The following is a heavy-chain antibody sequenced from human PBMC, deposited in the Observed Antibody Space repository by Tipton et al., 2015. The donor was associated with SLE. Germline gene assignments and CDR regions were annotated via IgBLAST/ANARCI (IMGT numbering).Heavy chain of an antibody. V-gene: IGHV4-39*01. Sequence: LRLSCTVSGGSISSSSYYWGWIRQPPGKGLEWIGEVDHSGSTNYNPSLKSRVTILVDTSKNQFSLKLSSVTAADTAVYYCARRGGLTGQAYWGQGTLVTVSS. CDR3: ARRGGLTGQAY. D-gene: IGHD3-9*01. CDR1: GGSISSSSYY. CDR2: VDHSGST. J-gene: IGHJ4*02.